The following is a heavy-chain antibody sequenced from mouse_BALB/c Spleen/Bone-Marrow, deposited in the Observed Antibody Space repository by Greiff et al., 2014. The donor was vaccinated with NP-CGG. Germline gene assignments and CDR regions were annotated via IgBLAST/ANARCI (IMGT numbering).Heavy chain of an antibody. J-gene: IGHJ1*01. Sequence: QVQLKQSGSVLVRPGASVKLSCKASGYTFTSSWMHWAKQRPGQGLEWIGDIHPNSGNTNYNEKFRGKATLTVDTSSNTAYVELSSLTSEDSAVYYCARSYRFWYFDVWGAGTTVTVSS. V-gene: IGHV1S130*01. D-gene: IGHD2-14*01. CDR3: ARSYRFWYFDV. CDR2: IHPNSGNT. CDR1: GYTFTSSW.